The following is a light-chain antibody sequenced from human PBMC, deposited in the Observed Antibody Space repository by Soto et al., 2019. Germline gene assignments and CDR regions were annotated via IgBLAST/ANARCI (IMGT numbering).Light chain of an antibody. J-gene: IGKJ4*01. CDR1: QSVSRNY. CDR2: DTS. CDR3: QQYGSSPLT. V-gene: IGKV3-20*01. Sequence: EIVLTQSPGTLSLSPGARASLSCRASQSVSRNYVAWYQFKPGQAPRLLIYDTSTRATGIPDRFSGSGSGADFTLTISRLEPEDFAVYFCQQYGSSPLTFGGGSKVEIK.